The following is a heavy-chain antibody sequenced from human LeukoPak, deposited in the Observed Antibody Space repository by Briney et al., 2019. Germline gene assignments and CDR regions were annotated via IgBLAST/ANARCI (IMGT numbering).Heavy chain of an antibody. Sequence: PSETLSLTCAVYGGSFSGYYWSWIRQPPGKGLEWIGEINHSGSTNYNPSLKSRVTISVDASKNQFSLKLSSVTAADTAVYYCATSSRYDSLVDPWGQGTLVTVSS. J-gene: IGHJ5*02. V-gene: IGHV4-34*01. CDR1: GGSFSGYY. D-gene: IGHD3-3*01. CDR3: ATSSRYDSLVDP. CDR2: INHSGST.